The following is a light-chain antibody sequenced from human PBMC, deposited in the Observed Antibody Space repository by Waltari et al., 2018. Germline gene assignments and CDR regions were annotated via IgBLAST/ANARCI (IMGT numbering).Light chain of an antibody. CDR3: SSFTSGSTWV. Sequence: QSALTQPASVAGSPGQSITISCTGTTSDSGAYNYVAWYQQHPRKAPKVVISDVTNRPSGVSNRFSGSKSGNTASLTISGLQAEDEADYYCSSFTSGSTWVFGGGTKLTVL. V-gene: IGLV2-14*03. CDR2: DVT. CDR1: TSDSGAYNY. J-gene: IGLJ3*02.